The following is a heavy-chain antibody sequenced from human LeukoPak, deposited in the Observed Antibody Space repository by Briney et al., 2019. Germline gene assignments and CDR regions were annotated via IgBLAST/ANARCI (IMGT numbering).Heavy chain of an antibody. J-gene: IGHJ3*02. CDR2: ISGSGGST. Sequence: GGSLRLSCAASGFTFSSYGMSWVRQAPGKGLEWVSAISGSGGSTYYADSVKGRFTISRDNSKNTLYLQMNSLSAEDTAVYYCAREGLDDSSGYAFDIWGQGTMVTVSS. CDR3: AREGLDDSSGYAFDI. CDR1: GFTFSSYG. D-gene: IGHD3-22*01. V-gene: IGHV3-23*01.